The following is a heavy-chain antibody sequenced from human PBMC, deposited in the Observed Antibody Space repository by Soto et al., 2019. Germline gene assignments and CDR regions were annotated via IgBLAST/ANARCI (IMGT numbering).Heavy chain of an antibody. Sequence: EVQLVESGGGAIQPGGSLRLSCVASGFTFSSYTFNWVRQAPGKGLEWISYFGGSAAYIYYADSVKGRFTISRDDAKSSIYLQMNSLRVEDTAFYFCVRDHAWAFDSWGQGTQVTVSS. CDR2: FGGSAAYI. D-gene: IGHD2-2*01. CDR3: VRDHAWAFDS. CDR1: GFTFSSYT. V-gene: IGHV3-48*01. J-gene: IGHJ4*02.